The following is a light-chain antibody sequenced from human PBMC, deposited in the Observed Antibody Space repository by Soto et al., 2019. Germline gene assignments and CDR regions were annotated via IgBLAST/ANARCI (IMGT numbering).Light chain of an antibody. V-gene: IGKV1-5*01. CDR3: QQYNSYSLT. CDR2: DAS. CDR1: QSISSW. J-gene: IGKJ1*01. Sequence: DIQMTQSPSTLSASVGDRVTITCRASQSISSWFAWYQQKPGQAPKLLIYDASSLESGVPSRLSGSGSGTEFTLTISSLQPDDFATYYCQQYNSYSLTFGQGTKVEIK.